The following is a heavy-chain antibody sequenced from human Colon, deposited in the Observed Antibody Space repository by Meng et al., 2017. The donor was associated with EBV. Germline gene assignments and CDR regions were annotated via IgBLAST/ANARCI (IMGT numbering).Heavy chain of an antibody. Sequence: QVQSQDSGPGIAKPPPTLSLTCTVSGGSVSSGCYYWTWIRQHPGKGLEWFGHIYYSGSTFYNPSLKRRVIISIDTSKNQFSLNLRSVTAADTAVYYCARVSSGWDYFDYWGQGTLVTVSS. CDR3: ARVSSGWDYFDY. J-gene: IGHJ4*02. CDR1: GGSVSSGCYY. D-gene: IGHD6-19*01. V-gene: IGHV4-31*03. CDR2: IYYSGST.